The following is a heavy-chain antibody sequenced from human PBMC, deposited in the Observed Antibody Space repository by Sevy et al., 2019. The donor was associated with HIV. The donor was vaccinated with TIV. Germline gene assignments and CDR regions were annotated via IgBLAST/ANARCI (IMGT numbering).Heavy chain of an antibody. CDR1: GFTFNKYN. V-gene: IGHV3-21*06. J-gene: IGHJ4*02. CDR3: AKAEQTYFFDY. CDR2: ITGYSTDI. Sequence: GGSLRLSCAASGFTFNKYNMNWVRQAPGKGLEWVSTITGYSTDIYYADSVKGRFTISRDDAKNTLYLQMNSLRAEDTAIYYCAKAEQTYFFDYWGQGTLVTVSS.